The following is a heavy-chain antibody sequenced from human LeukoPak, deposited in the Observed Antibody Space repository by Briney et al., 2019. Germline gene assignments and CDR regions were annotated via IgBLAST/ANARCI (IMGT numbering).Heavy chain of an antibody. D-gene: IGHD5-18*01. CDR1: GGSISSSSYY. V-gene: IGHV4-39*07. Sequence: SETLSLTCTVSGGSISSSSYYWGWIRQPPGKGLEWIGSVYYSGRTYYNPSLKSRVTISVDTSKNQFSLKLSSVTAADTAVYYCAKELVATVDTAMKNYYYYGMDVWGQGTTVTVSS. CDR3: AKELVATVDTAMKNYYYYGMDV. CDR2: VYYSGRT. J-gene: IGHJ6*02.